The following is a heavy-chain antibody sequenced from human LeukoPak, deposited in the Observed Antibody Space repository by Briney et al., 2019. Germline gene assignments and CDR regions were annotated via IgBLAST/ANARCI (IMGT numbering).Heavy chain of an antibody. CDR1: GYSISSGCY. J-gene: IGHJ4*02. CDR3: ARQWSSTSDFDY. D-gene: IGHD2-2*01. CDR2: IYHSGST. V-gene: IGHV4-38-2*01. Sequence: SETLSLTCAVSGYSISSGCYWGWIRQPPGKGLEWIGSIYHSGSTYYNPSLKSRVTISVDTSKNQFSLKLSSVTAADTAVYYCARQWSSTSDFDYWGQGTLVTVSS.